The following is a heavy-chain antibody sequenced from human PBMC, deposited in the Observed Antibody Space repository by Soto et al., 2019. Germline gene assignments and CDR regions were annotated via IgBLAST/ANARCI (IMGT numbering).Heavy chain of an antibody. Sequence: EVQVVESGGGLVQPGGSLRLSCAASGFTFTSYWMTWVRQAPGRGLEWVANINKDGSEQSYVDSVKGRFTISRDNAKSSMYLQMNNLRADDPAVYYCVREIASRLWGKGTTVIVSS. J-gene: IGHJ6*04. CDR2: INKDGSEQ. CDR3: VREIASRL. CDR1: GFTFTSYW. V-gene: IGHV3-7*01. D-gene: IGHD2-21*01.